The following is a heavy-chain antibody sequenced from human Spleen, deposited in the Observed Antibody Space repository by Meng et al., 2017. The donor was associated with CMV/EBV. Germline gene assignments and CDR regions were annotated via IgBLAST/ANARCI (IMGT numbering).Heavy chain of an antibody. D-gene: IGHD3-16*02. J-gene: IGHJ4*02. Sequence: AVYGWSFSGSCWGWIRQPPGKGLAWIGEINHSGSTNYTPSLKSRVTISVDTSKNQFSLKLSSVTAADTAVYYCARGRHRVAYYFNYWGQGTLVTVSS. V-gene: IGHV4-34*01. CDR2: INHSGST. CDR3: ARGRHRVAYYFNY. CDR1: GWSFSGSC.